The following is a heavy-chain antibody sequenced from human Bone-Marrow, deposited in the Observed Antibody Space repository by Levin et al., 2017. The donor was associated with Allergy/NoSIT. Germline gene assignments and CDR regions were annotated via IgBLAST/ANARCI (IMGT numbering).Heavy chain of an antibody. V-gene: IGHV4-61*01. CDR2: IHYRGNT. Sequence: SETLSLTCNVSYGSVISDIYHWTWIRQPPGKGLEWIGYIHYRGNTNYNPSLKSRVTISVDTSKNQFSLKLTSVTAADTAVYYCARDRRMTIFEVVTPNGMDVWGQGTTVTVSS. J-gene: IGHJ6*02. CDR3: ARDRRMTIFEVVTPNGMDV. D-gene: IGHD3-3*01. CDR1: YGSVISDIYH.